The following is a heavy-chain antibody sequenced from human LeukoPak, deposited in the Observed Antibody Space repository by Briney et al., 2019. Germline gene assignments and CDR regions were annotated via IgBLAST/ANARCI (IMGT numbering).Heavy chain of an antibody. Sequence: GESLKISCKGSGYTFTNEWIAWVRQMPGKGLEWMGNIYPGDSDIKYSPSFQGQVTISADKSISTAYLQWSSLKASDTAMYYCARRQTHNYDILTGPFDYWGQGTLVTVSS. CDR3: ARRQTHNYDILTGPFDY. J-gene: IGHJ4*02. V-gene: IGHV5-51*01. D-gene: IGHD3-9*01. CDR2: IYPGDSDI. CDR1: GYTFTNEW.